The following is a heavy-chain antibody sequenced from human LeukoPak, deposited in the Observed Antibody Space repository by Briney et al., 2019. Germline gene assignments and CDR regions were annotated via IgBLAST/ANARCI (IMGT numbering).Heavy chain of an antibody. Sequence: SVKVSCKASGGTFSSYAISWVRQAPGQGLEWMGRIIPIFGTANYAQKFQGRVTITTDESTSTAYMELSSLRSEDTAVYYCASTYNWNVPLPDHWGQGTLVTVSS. CDR3: ASTYNWNVPLPDH. J-gene: IGHJ4*02. V-gene: IGHV1-69*05. D-gene: IGHD1-1*01. CDR2: IIPIFGTA. CDR1: GGTFSSYA.